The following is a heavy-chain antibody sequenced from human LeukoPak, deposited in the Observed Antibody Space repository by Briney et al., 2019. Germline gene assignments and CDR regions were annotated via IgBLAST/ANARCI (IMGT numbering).Heavy chain of an antibody. CDR1: GGSISSGGYY. CDR2: IYHSGST. CDR3: ARESLQGDAFDI. Sequence: PSETLSLTCTVSGGSISSGGYYWSWIRQPPGKGLEWIGYIYHSGSTYYNPSLKSRVTISVDRSKNQFSLKLSSVTAADTAVYYCARESLQGDAFDIWGQGTMVTVSS. V-gene: IGHV4-30-2*01. J-gene: IGHJ3*02.